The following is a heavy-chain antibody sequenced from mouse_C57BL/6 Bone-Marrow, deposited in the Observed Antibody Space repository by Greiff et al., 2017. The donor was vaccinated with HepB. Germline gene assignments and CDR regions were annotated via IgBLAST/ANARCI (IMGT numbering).Heavy chain of an antibody. CDR2: IWSGGST. D-gene: IGHD1-1*02. Sequence: QVQLKESGPGLVQPSQSLSITCTASGFSFTSYGVHWVRQPPGKGLEWLGVIWSGGSTDYNAAFISRLSISKDNSKSHVFFKMNSLQADDTAIYYCAKNRGWLGDWGQGTLVTVSA. V-gene: IGHV2-4*01. J-gene: IGHJ3*01. CDR3: AKNRGWLGD. CDR1: GFSFTSYG.